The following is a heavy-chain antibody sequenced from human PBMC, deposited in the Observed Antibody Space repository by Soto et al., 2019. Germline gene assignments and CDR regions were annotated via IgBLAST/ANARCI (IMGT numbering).Heavy chain of an antibody. V-gene: IGHV4-30-4*01. CDR3: ARVGGFGATTIDY. J-gene: IGHJ4*02. D-gene: IGHD3-10*01. Sequence: SETLSLTCTVSGGSISNLDYYRSCIRQPPGKGLEWIGYIYYSGSTYYNPSLKSRVTISVDTSKNQFSLKLSSVTAADTAVYYCARVGGFGATTIDYWGQGTLVTVPQ. CDR2: IYYSGST. CDR1: GGSISNLDYY.